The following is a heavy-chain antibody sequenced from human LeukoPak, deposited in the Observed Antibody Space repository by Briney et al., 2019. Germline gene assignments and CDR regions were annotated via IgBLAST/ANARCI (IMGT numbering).Heavy chain of an antibody. CDR3: ARGDSSSWYFDY. Sequence: PGGSLRLSCSASGFPFSSYAMHWVRQAPGKGLEYVSAISDSGGSTYYADSVKGRFTISRDNSKNTLYLQMNSLRAEDTAVYYCARGDSSSWYFDYWGQGTLVTVSS. J-gene: IGHJ4*02. V-gene: IGHV3-64*04. CDR1: GFPFSSYA. D-gene: IGHD6-13*01. CDR2: ISDSGGST.